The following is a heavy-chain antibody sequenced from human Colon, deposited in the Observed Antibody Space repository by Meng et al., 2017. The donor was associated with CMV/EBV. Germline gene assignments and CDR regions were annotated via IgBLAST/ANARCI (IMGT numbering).Heavy chain of an antibody. D-gene: IGHD3-16*01. CDR2: IDPSDFDT. V-gene: IGHV5-51*01. CDR3: ARRGGSAKGFNV. J-gene: IGHJ3*01. CDR1: GYSFTSYW. Sequence: GESLKISCQTSGYSFTSYWIGWVRQRPGKGLEWLGIIDPSDFDTRKSTSFQGQVTISVDRSASTAYLQWRSLSASDTVTYYCARRGGSAKGFNVWGQGTVVTVSS.